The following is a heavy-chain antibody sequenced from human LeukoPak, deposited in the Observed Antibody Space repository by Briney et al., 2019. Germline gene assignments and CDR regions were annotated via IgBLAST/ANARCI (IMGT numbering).Heavy chain of an antibody. Sequence: GGSLRLSCAASGFTFSSYSMNWVRQAPGKGLEWVSSISSSSSYIYYADSVKGRFTISRDNSKNSLYLQMNSLRTEDTALYYCAKDMGDGYEDWGQGTLVTVSS. CDR1: GFTFSSYS. CDR2: ISSSSSYI. D-gene: IGHD5-24*01. J-gene: IGHJ4*02. CDR3: AKDMGDGYED. V-gene: IGHV3-21*04.